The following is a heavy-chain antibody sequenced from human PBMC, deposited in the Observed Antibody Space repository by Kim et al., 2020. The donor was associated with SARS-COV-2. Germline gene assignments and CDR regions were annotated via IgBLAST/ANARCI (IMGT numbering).Heavy chain of an antibody. CDR2: GTNT. CDR3: ARSDWFDP. J-gene: IGHJ5*02. D-gene: IGHD3-3*01. Sequence: GTNTTYADSVKGRFIISRDISKNTLHLQMNSLRVEDTAVYYCARSDWFDPWGQGTLVTVSS. V-gene: IGHV3-74*03.